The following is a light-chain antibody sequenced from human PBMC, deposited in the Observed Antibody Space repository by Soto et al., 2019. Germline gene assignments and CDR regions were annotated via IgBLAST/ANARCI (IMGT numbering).Light chain of an antibody. CDR2: GAS. J-gene: IGKJ2*01. CDR3: QQYGGSPYT. Sequence: EIVLTQSPGTLSLSPGERATLSCRASQSVSNRYLAWYQQKPGQAPRLLIYGASRRATGIPDRFSGSGSGTDFTLTISRLEPEDFAVYYCQQYGGSPYTFGRGTKLEIK. V-gene: IGKV3-20*01. CDR1: QSVSNRY.